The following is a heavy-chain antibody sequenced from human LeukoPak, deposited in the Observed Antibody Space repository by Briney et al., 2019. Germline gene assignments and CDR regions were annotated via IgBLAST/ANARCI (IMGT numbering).Heavy chain of an antibody. D-gene: IGHD2-2*01. V-gene: IGHV3-23*01. CDR3: ARAGYCSSTSCQDFDY. Sequence: GSLRLSCAASGFTFSTYAMNWVRQAPGKGLEWVSAVDNSGYTTYYADSVNGRFTISRDNSKNTLYLQMNSLRAEDTAVYYCARAGYCSSTSCQDFDYWGQGTLVTVSS. J-gene: IGHJ4*02. CDR1: GFTFSTYA. CDR2: VDNSGYTT.